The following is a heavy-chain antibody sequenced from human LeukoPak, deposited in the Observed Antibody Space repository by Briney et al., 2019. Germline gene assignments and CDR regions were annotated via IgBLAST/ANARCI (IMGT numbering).Heavy chain of an antibody. Sequence: ASVKVSCKASGYTFTSYGISWVRQAPGQGLEWMGWINPNSGGTNYAQKFQGRVTVTRDTSISTAYMELSRLRSDDTAVYYCARVPTFTTVVTLSGTDHYGNAFDIWGQGTMVTVSS. J-gene: IGHJ3*02. CDR2: INPNSGGT. CDR3: ARVPTFTTVVTLSGTDHYGNAFDI. V-gene: IGHV1-2*02. CDR1: GYTFTSYG. D-gene: IGHD4-23*01.